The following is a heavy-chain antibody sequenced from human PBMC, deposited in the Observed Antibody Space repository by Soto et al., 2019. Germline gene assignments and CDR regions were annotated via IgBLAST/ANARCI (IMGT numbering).Heavy chain of an antibody. CDR1: GGSISSYY. CDR2: IYYSGST. D-gene: IGHD3-16*02. CDR3: AALRVLGFIGWFDP. J-gene: IGHJ5*02. Sequence: QVQLQESGPGLVKPSETLSLTCTVSGGSISSYYWSWYRQPPGKGLDGIGYIYYSGSTNYNPSLKRRVTKSVDTTNYLFALKVSSVTAVVSAVYYFAALRVLGFIGWFDPWGQGTLVTVSS. V-gene: IGHV4-59*08.